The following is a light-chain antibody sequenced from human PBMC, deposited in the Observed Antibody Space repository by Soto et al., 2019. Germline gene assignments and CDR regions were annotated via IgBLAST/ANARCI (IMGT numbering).Light chain of an antibody. CDR2: EVT. J-gene: IGLJ2*01. Sequence: QSALTQPPSVSGSPGQSVTISCTGTSSDVGSYNRVSWYQQPPGTAAKLMIYEVTNQPSGVPDRFSGSKSGNTASLTISGLQAEDEADYYCSSYTSSSTSAVFGGGTKLTVL. CDR1: SSDVGSYNR. CDR3: SSYTSSSTSAV. V-gene: IGLV2-18*02.